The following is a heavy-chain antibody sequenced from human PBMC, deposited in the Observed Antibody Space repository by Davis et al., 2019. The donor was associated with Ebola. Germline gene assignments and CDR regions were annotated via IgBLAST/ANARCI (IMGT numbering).Heavy chain of an antibody. D-gene: IGHD3-10*01. J-gene: IGHJ6*04. CDR1: GFTFSSYG. V-gene: IGHV3-48*02. Sequence: GESLKISCAASGFTFSSYGMHWVRQAPGKGLEWVSYISSSSSTIYYADSVKGRFTISRDNAKNSLYLQMNSLRDEDTAVYYCARADYGSGSSYGMDVWGKGTTVTVSS. CDR2: ISSSSSTI. CDR3: ARADYGSGSSYGMDV.